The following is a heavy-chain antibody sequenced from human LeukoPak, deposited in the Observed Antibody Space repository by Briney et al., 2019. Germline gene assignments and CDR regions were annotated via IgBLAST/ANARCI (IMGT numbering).Heavy chain of an antibody. D-gene: IGHD3-9*01. V-gene: IGHV4-39*01. Sequence: AETLSLTCTVSGGSISSSSYYWGWIRQPPGKGLEWIGSIYYSGSTYYNPSLKSRVTISVDTSKNQFSLKLSSVTAADTAVYYCARSPGYDILPSFDYWGQGTLVTVSS. CDR1: GGSISSSSYY. CDR2: IYYSGST. J-gene: IGHJ4*02. CDR3: ARSPGYDILPSFDY.